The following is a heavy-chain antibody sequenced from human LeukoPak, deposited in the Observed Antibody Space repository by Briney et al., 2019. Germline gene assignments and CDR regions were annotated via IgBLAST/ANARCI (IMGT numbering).Heavy chain of an antibody. Sequence: PGGSLRLSCGASGFTFSYYGLHWVRQAPGKGLEWLSYITSTSDTIYYADSVKGRFTISRDNAKNSLYLQMNSLRAEDTAVYYCAKDLNSWSEHDYWGQGTLVTVSS. D-gene: IGHD6-13*01. CDR2: ITSTSDTI. J-gene: IGHJ4*02. CDR1: GFTFSYYG. CDR3: AKDLNSWSEHDY. V-gene: IGHV3-48*01.